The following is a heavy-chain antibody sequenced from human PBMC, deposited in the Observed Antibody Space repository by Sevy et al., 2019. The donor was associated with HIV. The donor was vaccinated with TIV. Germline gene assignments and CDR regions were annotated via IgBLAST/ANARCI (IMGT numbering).Heavy chain of an antibody. CDR3: AKDIGPSNYDYVWGTYYFYGMDV. Sequence: GGSLRLSCAASGFTFDDYAMHWVRQRPGKGLEWFSGISWHSGNIDYADSVKGRFTISRDNAKNSLYLQMNSLRAEDTALYYCAKDIGPSNYDYVWGTYYFYGMDVWGQGTTVTVSS. CDR1: GFTFDDYA. J-gene: IGHJ6*02. V-gene: IGHV3-9*01. D-gene: IGHD3-16*01. CDR2: ISWHSGNI.